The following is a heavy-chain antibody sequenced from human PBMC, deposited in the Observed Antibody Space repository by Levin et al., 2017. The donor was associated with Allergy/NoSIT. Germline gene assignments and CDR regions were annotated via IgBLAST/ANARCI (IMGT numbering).Heavy chain of an antibody. CDR3: ARDRRYYYGSGRDAFDI. J-gene: IGHJ3*02. Sequence: ASVKVSCKASGYTFTSYYMHWVRQAPGQGLEWMGIINPSGGSTSYAQKFQGRVTMTRDTSTSTVYMELSSLRSEDTAVYYCARDRRYYYGSGRDAFDIWGQGTMVTVSS. CDR2: INPSGGST. CDR1: GYTFTSYY. V-gene: IGHV1-46*01. D-gene: IGHD3-10*01.